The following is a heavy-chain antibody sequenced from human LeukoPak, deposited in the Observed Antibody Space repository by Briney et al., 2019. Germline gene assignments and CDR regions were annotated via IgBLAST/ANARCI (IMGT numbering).Heavy chain of an antibody. CDR2: ISSSGSTI. J-gene: IGHJ4*02. CDR1: GFTFSDYY. V-gene: IGHV3-11*04. CDR3: ARDSYDSSGYSDY. D-gene: IGHD3-22*01. Sequence: SGGSLRLSCAASGFTFSDYYMSWIRQAPGKGLEWVSYISSSGSTIYYADSVKGRFTISRDNAKNSLYLQMNSLRAEDTAVYYCARDSYDSSGYSDYWGQGTLVTVSS.